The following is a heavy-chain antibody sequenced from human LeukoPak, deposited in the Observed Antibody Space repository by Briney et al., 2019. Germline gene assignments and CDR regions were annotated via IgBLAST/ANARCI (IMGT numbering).Heavy chain of an antibody. Sequence: SETLSLTCTVSGGSIRNSDYYWGWIRQPPGKGLEWIGNIYYSGSTHYNPSLKSRVTISVDTSKNHFSLKLSSVTAADTAVYYCARGRYGDYLDYWGQGTLVTVSS. CDR2: IYYSGST. CDR1: GGSIRNSDYY. D-gene: IGHD4-17*01. V-gene: IGHV4-39*07. J-gene: IGHJ4*02. CDR3: ARGRYGDYLDY.